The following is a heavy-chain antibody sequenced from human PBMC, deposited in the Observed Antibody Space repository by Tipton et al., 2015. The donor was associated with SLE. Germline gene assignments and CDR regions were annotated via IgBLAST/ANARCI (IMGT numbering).Heavy chain of an antibody. CDR3: ARASLVVVVAATPYY. V-gene: IGHV3-30-3*01. CDR2: ISYDGSNK. CDR1: GFTFSSYA. D-gene: IGHD2-15*01. Sequence: RSLRLSCAASGFTFSSYAMHWVRQAPGKGLEWVAVISYDGSNKYYADSVKGRFTISRDNSKNTLYLQMNSLRAEDTAVYYCARASLVVVVAATPYYWGQGTLVTVSS. J-gene: IGHJ4*02.